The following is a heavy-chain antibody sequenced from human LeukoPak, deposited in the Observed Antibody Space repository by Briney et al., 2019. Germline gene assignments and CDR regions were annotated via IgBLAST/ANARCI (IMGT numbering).Heavy chain of an antibody. CDR1: GGSISSGGYY. CDR2: ITYSGNT. J-gene: IGHJ6*02. V-gene: IGHV4-31*03. D-gene: IGHD3-3*01. CDR3: ARIAYDALDSYYYGMDV. Sequence: TSETLSLTCTVSGGSISSGGYYWIWIRQHPGKGLEWIGYITYSGNTYYYPALNSRVTVSLDTSKTQFSLKLSSVTAADTAVYYCARIAYDALDSYYYGMDVWGQGTTVTVSS.